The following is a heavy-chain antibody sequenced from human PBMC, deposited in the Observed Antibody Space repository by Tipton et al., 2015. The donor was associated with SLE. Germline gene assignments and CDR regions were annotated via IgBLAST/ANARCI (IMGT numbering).Heavy chain of an antibody. CDR2: IYYSGST. J-gene: IGHJ5*02. CDR1: GGSIRSGAYY. D-gene: IGHD4/OR15-4a*01. Sequence: TLSLTCTVSGGSIRSGAYYWTWIRQHPGKGLEWIGYIYYSGSTNYNPSLKSRVTISADTSKNQFSLKLTSVTVADTAVYYCTRGGRGDGANPFDPWGQGTLVTVSS. CDR3: TRGGRGDGANPFDP. V-gene: IGHV4-31*03.